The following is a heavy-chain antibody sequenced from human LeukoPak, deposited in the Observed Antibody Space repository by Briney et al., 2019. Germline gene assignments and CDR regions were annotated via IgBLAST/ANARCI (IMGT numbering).Heavy chain of an antibody. J-gene: IGHJ4*02. CDR1: GFTFSSYE. Sequence: GGSLRLSCAASGFTFSSYEMHWVRQAPGKGLEWVSYIRSSGSIINYADSVKGRFTISRDNAKNSLYLQMNSLTAEDTALFYCARGRIYFDYWGQGTLVTVSS. CDR3: ARGRIYFDY. CDR2: IRSSGSII. V-gene: IGHV3-48*03.